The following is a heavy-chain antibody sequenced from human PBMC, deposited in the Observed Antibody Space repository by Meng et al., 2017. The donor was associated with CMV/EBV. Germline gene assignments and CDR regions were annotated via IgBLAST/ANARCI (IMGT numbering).Heavy chain of an antibody. Sequence: GESLKISCAASGFTFSSCDMHWVRQATGKGLEWVSAIGTAGDTYYPGSVKGRFTISRENAKNSLYLQMNSLRAGDTAVYYCARDRSKVTLFRVPTYYFDYWGQGTLVTVSS. CDR1: GFTFSSCD. CDR2: IGTAGDT. CDR3: ARDRSKVTLFRVPTYYFDY. J-gene: IGHJ4*02. V-gene: IGHV3-13*01. D-gene: IGHD4-11*01.